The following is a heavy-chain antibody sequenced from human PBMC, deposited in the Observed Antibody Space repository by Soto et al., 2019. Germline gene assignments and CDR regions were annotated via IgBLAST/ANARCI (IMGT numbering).Heavy chain of an antibody. J-gene: IGHJ4*02. D-gene: IGHD6-6*01. CDR2: IKSKTDGGTT. Sequence: PGGSLRLSCAASGFTFSNAWLSWVRQAPGKGLGWVGRIKSKTDGGTTDYTAPVKGRFTISRDDSKNTLYLQMNSLKIEDTAVYYCTTGSTSTKNYWGQGTLVTVSS. CDR3: TTGSTSTKNY. V-gene: IGHV3-15*01. CDR1: GFTFSNAW.